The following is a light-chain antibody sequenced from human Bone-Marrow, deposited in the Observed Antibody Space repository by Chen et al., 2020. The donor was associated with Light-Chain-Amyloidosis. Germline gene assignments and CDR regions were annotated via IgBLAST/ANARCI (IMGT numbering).Light chain of an antibody. J-gene: IGKJ4*01. V-gene: IGKV3-20*01. CDR3: QQYGTSPLT. Sequence: DIVLTQSPCPLSLSPGEGANLSCRASQTISSNYLTWYQQKFGQAPRLLIYGSSSRATGIPDRFTGSGSGTDFTLTINRLEPEDFAMYYCQQYGTSPLTFGGGTKVEIK. CDR1: QTISSNY. CDR2: GSS.